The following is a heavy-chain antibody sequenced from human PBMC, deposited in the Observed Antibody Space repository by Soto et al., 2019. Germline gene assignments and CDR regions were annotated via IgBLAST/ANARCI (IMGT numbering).Heavy chain of an antibody. D-gene: IGHD3-3*01. CDR2: ISGSGGST. CDR3: AKDSGLRFLEWLRTSVHAEYFQH. CDR1: GFTFSSYA. V-gene: IGHV3-23*01. J-gene: IGHJ1*01. Sequence: GGSLRLSCAASGFTFSSYAMSWVRQAPGKGLEWVSAISGSGGSTYYADSVKGRFTISRDNSKNTLYLQMNSLRAEDTAVYYCAKDSGLRFLEWLRTSVHAEYFQHWGQGTLVTVSS.